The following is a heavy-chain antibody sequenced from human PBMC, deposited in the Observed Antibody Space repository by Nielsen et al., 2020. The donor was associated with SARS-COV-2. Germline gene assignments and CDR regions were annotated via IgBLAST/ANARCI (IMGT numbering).Heavy chain of an antibody. D-gene: IGHD3/OR15-3a*01. CDR1: GFTFSSYG. CDR3: AKDRAILMIYFKRGGPDY. CDR2: ISYEGSKQ. J-gene: IGHJ4*02. V-gene: IGHV3-30*02. Sequence: GESLKISCAASGFTFSSYGMHWVRQAPGKGLEWVAYISYEGSKQYYADSVKGRFTISRDFSKSTLYLQMNSLRAEDTAMYYCAKDRAILMIYFKRGGPDYWGQGTLVTVSS.